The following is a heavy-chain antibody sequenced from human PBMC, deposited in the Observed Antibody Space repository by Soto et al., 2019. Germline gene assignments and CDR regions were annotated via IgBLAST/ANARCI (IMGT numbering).Heavy chain of an antibody. D-gene: IGHD6-19*01. J-gene: IGHJ4*02. CDR1: GYTFTSYG. V-gene: IGHV1-18*01. Sequence: ASVKVSCKASGYTFTSYGISWVRQAPGQGLEWMGWISAYNGNTNYAQKLQGRVTMTTDTSTSTAYMELRSLRSDDTAVYYCARVSGIAVAGGVGHWGQGTLVTVSS. CDR3: ARVSGIAVAGGVGH. CDR2: ISAYNGNT.